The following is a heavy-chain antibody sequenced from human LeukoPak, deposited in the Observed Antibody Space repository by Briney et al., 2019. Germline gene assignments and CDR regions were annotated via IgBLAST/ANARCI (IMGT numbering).Heavy chain of an antibody. J-gene: IGHJ4*02. V-gene: IGHV3-48*03. D-gene: IGHD3-3*01. CDR2: LSSSGSAF. CDR3: ARSARLMKGVVEVTALDD. Sequence: GGSLRLSCEDSGFTFRSYEMNWVRQAPGKGLEWIAYLSSSGSAFSYADSVKGRFTIARDNAKNSVYLEMNSLRADATAVYYCARSARLMKGVVEVTALDDWGQGTLVTVSS. CDR1: GFTFRSYE.